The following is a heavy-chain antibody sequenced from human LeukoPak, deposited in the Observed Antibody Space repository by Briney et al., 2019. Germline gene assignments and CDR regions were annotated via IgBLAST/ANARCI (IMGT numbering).Heavy chain of an antibody. CDR3: ARSGDRSYYGMDV. V-gene: IGHV1-2*04. J-gene: IGHJ6*02. Sequence: ASVKVSCKASGGTFISYAISWVRQAPGQGLEWMGWINPNSGGTNYAQKFQGWVTMTRDTSISAAYMELSRLRSDDTAVYYCARSGDRSYYGMDVWGQGTTVTVSS. CDR1: GGTFISYA. D-gene: IGHD2-21*01. CDR2: INPNSGGT.